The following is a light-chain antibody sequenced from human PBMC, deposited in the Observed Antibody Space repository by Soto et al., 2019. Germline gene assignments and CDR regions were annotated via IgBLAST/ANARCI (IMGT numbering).Light chain of an antibody. J-gene: IGLJ2*01. V-gene: IGLV1-51*01. CDR2: DNN. Sequence: QSVLTQPPSVSAAPGQKVTISCSGSSFNIGNNYVSWYQQLPGTAPKLLIYDNNKRPSGIPDRFSGSKSGTSATLGITGLQTGDEAEYYCGTWDSGLSAVVFGGGTKVTVL. CDR1: SFNIGNNY. CDR3: GTWDSGLSAVV.